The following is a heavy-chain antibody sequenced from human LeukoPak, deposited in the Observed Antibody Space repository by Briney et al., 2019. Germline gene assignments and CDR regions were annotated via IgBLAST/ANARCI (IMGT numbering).Heavy chain of an antibody. D-gene: IGHD6-25*01. J-gene: IGHJ5*02. Sequence: SETLSLTCTVSGGSISSCYWSWIRQPPGKGLEWIGYIYYSGSTNYNPSLKSRVTISVDTSKNQFSLKLSSVTAADTAVYYCARTSHPADNWFDPWGQGTLVTVSS. CDR2: IYYSGST. V-gene: IGHV4-59*01. CDR1: GGSISSCY. CDR3: ARTSHPADNWFDP.